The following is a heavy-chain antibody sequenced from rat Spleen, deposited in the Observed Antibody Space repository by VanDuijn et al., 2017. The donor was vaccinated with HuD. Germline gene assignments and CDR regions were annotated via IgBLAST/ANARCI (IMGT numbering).Heavy chain of an antibody. Sequence: EVQLQESGPGLVKPSQSLSLTCSVTGYSITSSYRWNWIRKFPGNKLEWMGYVNSAGSTNYNPSLKSRISITRDISRNQFFLQLNSVTTEDTATYYCARAATDGGMDAWGQGASVTVSS. D-gene: IGHD1-2*01. CDR1: GYSITSSYR. CDR3: ARAATDGGMDA. CDR2: VNSAGST. J-gene: IGHJ4*01. V-gene: IGHV3-3*01.